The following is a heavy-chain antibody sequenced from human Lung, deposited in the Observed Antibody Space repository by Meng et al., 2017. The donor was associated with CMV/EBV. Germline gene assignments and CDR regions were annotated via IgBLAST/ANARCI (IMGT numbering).Heavy chain of an antibody. CDR1: GYTFTNYD. Sequence: ASXXVSXKASGYTFTNYDINWVRQATGKGLEWMAWMNPHTGNRGYAQNFRGRLTMTRDTYISTAYMELSNLRSEDTAVYYCARFYYYSGYRIDYWGQGTLVTVSS. D-gene: IGHD3-22*01. CDR3: ARFYYYSGYRIDY. V-gene: IGHV1-8*01. CDR2: MNPHTGNR. J-gene: IGHJ4*02.